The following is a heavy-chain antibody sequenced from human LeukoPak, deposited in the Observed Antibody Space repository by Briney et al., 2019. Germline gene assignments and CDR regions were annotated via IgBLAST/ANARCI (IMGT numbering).Heavy chain of an antibody. CDR1: GFTFNLYG. CDR3: ERGGSSGWSNFDY. CDR2: ISGSGGST. V-gene: IGHV3-23*01. Sequence: RAGGSLRLSCAASGFTFNLYGMTWVRQAPGKGLEWVSGISGSGGSTYYADSVKGRITISRDNSKNTLYLQMNSLRAEDTAVYYCERGGSSGWSNFDYWGQGTLVTVSS. D-gene: IGHD6-19*01. J-gene: IGHJ4*02.